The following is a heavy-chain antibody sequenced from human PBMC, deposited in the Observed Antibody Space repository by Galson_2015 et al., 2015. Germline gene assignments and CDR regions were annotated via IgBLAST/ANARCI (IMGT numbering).Heavy chain of an antibody. D-gene: IGHD3-3*01. Sequence: SLRLSCAASGFTFSSYAMSWVRQAPGKGLEWVSSISGSGLDWISSISGRGGATYYADSVKGRFTISRDNSKNTLYLQMNSLRAEDTAVYYCARLYDFWSGFDYWGQGTLVTVSS. CDR3: ARLYDFWSGFDY. J-gene: IGHJ4*02. V-gene: IGHV3-23*01. CDR2: ISGSGLDWISSISGRGGAT. CDR1: GFTFSSYA.